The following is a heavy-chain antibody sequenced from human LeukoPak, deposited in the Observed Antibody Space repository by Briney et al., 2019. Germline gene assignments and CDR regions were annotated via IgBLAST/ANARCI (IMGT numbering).Heavy chain of an antibody. J-gene: IGHJ4*02. Sequence: SETLSLTCTVSGGSISSGGYYWSWIRQHPGKGLEWIEYIYYSGSTYYNPSLKSRVTISVDTSKNQFSLKLSSVTAADTAVYYCAKEDSYGYLGDYWGQGTLVTVSS. D-gene: IGHD5-18*01. CDR1: GGSISSGGYY. CDR2: IYYSGST. V-gene: IGHV4-31*03. CDR3: AKEDSYGYLGDY.